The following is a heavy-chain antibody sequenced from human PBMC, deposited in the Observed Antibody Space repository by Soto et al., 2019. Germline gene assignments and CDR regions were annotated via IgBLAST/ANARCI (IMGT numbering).Heavy chain of an antibody. CDR3: ARGPRGYYDSSGYYDY. CDR2: ISYSGST. V-gene: IGHV4-31*03. CDR1: GGSISSGGYY. Sequence: QVQLQESGPGLVKPSQTLSLTCTVSGGSISSGGYYWSWIRQHPGKGLEWIGYISYSGSTYYNPCRKRRVTMAVDTSRDQCSLKLSSVTAADTGVYYCARGPRGYYDSSGYYDYWGQGTLVTVSS. J-gene: IGHJ4*02. D-gene: IGHD3-22*01.